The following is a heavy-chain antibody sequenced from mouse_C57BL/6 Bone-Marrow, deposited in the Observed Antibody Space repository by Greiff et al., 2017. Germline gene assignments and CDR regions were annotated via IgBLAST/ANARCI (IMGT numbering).Heavy chain of an antibody. Sequence: VQLQESGGGLVKPGGSLKLSCAASGFTFSSYAMSWVRQTPEKRLEWVATISDGGSYTYYPDNVKGRFTISRDNAKNNLYLQMSHLKSEDTAMYYWARERSSRQLSPPYYYAMDYWGQGTSVTVSS. J-gene: IGHJ4*01. V-gene: IGHV5-4*01. D-gene: IGHD3-2*02. CDR1: GFTFSSYA. CDR3: ARERSSRQLSPPYYYAMDY. CDR2: ISDGGSYT.